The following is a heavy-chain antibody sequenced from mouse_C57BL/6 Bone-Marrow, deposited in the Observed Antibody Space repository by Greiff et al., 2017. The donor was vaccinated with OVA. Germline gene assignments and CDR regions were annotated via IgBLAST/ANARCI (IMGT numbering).Heavy chain of an antibody. CDR2: ISPGSGST. J-gene: IGHJ2*01. Sequence: QVQLQQPGAELVKPGASVKMSCKASGYTFTSYWITWVKQRPRQGLEWIGDISPGSGSTNYNEKFKSKATLTVETSSSPAYMQLSTLTSEDSAVYYLARESPRLFITTVVPYYWGQGTTLTVSS. V-gene: IGHV1-55*01. CDR3: ARESPRLFITTVVPYY. D-gene: IGHD1-1*01. CDR1: GYTFTSYW.